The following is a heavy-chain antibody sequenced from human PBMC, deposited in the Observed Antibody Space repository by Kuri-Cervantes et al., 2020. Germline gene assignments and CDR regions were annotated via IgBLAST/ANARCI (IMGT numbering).Heavy chain of an antibody. D-gene: IGHD3-3*01. CDR3: AKVFYERKHPIYGMDV. CDR1: GFTFSSYG. CDR2: ISYDGSNK. V-gene: IGHV3-30*18. J-gene: IGHJ6*02. Sequence: GESLKISCAASGFTFSSYGTHWVRQAPGKGLEWVAVISYDGSNKYYADSVKGRFTISRDNSKNTLYLQMNSLRAEDTAVYYCAKVFYERKHPIYGMDVWAKGPRSPSP.